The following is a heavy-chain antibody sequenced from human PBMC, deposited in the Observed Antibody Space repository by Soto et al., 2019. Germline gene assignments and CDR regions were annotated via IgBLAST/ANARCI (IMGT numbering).Heavy chain of an antibody. CDR1: GFTFSGYA. Sequence: QVQLVESGGGVVQPGKSLRLSCVASGFTFSGYAMHWIRQAPGKAPEWVALISSDGSSTLYADSVRGRFTISRDNSRDTRYLQLNSLRPDDTAVFSCARGAYRYFDYWGQGTLVTVSS. D-gene: IGHD4-4*01. CDR3: ARGAYRYFDY. CDR2: ISSDGSST. V-gene: IGHV3-30-3*01. J-gene: IGHJ4*02.